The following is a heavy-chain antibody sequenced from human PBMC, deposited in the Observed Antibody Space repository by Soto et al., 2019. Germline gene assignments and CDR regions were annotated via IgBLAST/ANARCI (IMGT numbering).Heavy chain of an antibody. CDR2: IIPIFGTA. Sequence: VQLVQSGAEVKKPVSSVKLSCKASGGTFNRYTISWVRQAPGQGLEWMGGIIPIFGTANYAQKFQGRVALIADESTSAAYMELRSLRSEDTAVYYCALWGFRDGNNSKYNYSGMDVWGQGTTVTVSS. D-gene: IGHD1-1*01. J-gene: IGHJ6*02. CDR3: ALWGFRDGNNSKYNYSGMDV. V-gene: IGHV1-69*01. CDR1: GGTFNRYT.